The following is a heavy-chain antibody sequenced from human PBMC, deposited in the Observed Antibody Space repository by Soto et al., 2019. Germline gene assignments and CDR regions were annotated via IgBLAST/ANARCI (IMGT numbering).Heavy chain of an antibody. CDR2: MNPNSGNT. J-gene: IGHJ6*02. CDR1: GYTFTSYD. CDR3: ARGVAAAGTYYYYGMDV. Sequence: ASVTVSCKASGYTFTSYDINWVRQATGQGLEWMGWMNPNSGNTGYAQKFQGRVTMTRNTSISTAYMELSSLRSEDTAVYYCARGVAAAGTYYYYGMDVWGQGTTVTVS. D-gene: IGHD6-13*01. V-gene: IGHV1-8*01.